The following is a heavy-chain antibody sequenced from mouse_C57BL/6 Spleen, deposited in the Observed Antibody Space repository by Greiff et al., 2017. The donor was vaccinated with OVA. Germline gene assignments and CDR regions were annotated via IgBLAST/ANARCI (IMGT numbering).Heavy chain of an antibody. D-gene: IGHD1-1*01. V-gene: IGHV1-42*01. J-gene: IGHJ2*01. CDR3: ARGEVAPYYFDY. CDR1: GYSFTGYY. CDR2: INPSTGGT. Sequence: VQLQQSGPELVKPGASVKISCKASGYSFTGYYMNWVKQSPEKSLEWIGEINPSTGGTTYNQKFKAKATLTVDKSSSTAYMQLKSLTSEDSAVDYCARGEVAPYYFDYWGQGTTLTVSS.